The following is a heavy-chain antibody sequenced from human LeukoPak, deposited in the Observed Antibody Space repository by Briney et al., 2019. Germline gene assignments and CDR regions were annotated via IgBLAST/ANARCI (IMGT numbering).Heavy chain of an antibody. J-gene: IGHJ6*02. CDR3: ARDVHYYVGMDV. CDR1: GFTFSAHG. D-gene: IGHD3-10*02. CDR2: IGSDNKP. Sequence: GGSLRLSREPSGFTFSAHGETWAPHPPGRGREGFTSIGSDNKPHYSASVKGRFAISRNNSKNSLFLQLHNLRVEDTALYYCARDVHYYVGMDVWGQGTTVTVSS. V-gene: IGHV3-69-1*01.